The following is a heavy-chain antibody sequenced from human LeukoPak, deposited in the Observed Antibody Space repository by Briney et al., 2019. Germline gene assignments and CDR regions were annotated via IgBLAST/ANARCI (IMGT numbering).Heavy chain of an antibody. CDR3: ARRQLRYFDEGFDY. CDR1: GGTFSSYA. V-gene: IGHV1-46*01. D-gene: IGHD3-9*01. CDR2: INPSGGST. J-gene: IGHJ4*02. Sequence: ASVKVSCKASGGTFSSYAISWVRQAPGQGLEWMGIINPSGGSTSYAQKFQGRVTMTRDTSTSTVYMELSSLRSEDTAVYYCARRQLRYFDEGFDYWGQGTLVTVSS.